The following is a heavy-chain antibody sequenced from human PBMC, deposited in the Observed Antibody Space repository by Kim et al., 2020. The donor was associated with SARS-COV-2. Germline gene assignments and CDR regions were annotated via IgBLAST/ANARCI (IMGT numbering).Heavy chain of an antibody. Sequence: GGSLRLSCAASGFTFSSYSMNWVRQAPGKGLEWVSYISSRSSTISYADSVKGRFTISRDNAKNSLYLQMNSLRAEDTAVYYCASRGYDILTGNIFWGQGTLVTVSS. CDR1: GFTFSSYS. D-gene: IGHD3-9*01. J-gene: IGHJ4*02. V-gene: IGHV3-48*04. CDR3: ASRGYDILTGNIF. CDR2: ISSRSSTI.